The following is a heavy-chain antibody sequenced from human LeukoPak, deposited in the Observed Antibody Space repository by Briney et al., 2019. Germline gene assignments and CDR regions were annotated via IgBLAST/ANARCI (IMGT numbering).Heavy chain of an antibody. CDR1: GGSISSSSYY. J-gene: IGHJ4*02. V-gene: IGHV4-39*07. Sequence: PSETLSLTCTVSGGSISSSSYYWGWIRQPPGKGLEWIGSIYYSGSTYYNPSLKSRVTISVDTSKNQFSLKLSSVTAADTAVYYCARGRLGVHFPRDYWGQGTLVTVSS. D-gene: IGHD2/OR15-2a*01. CDR2: IYYSGST. CDR3: ARGRLGVHFPRDY.